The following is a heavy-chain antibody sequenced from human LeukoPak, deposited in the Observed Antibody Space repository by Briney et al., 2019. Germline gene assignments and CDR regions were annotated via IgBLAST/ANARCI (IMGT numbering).Heavy chain of an antibody. D-gene: IGHD2-2*01. CDR1: GYSFTSYW. Sequence: GESLKISCKGSGYSFTSYWIGWVRQMPGKGLEWMGIIYPGDSDTRYSPSFQGQVTISADKSISTAYLQWSSLKASDTAMYYCARLTDCSSTSCYAAFDYWGQGTLVTVSS. J-gene: IGHJ4*02. CDR3: ARLTDCSSTSCYAAFDY. V-gene: IGHV5-51*01. CDR2: IYPGDSDT.